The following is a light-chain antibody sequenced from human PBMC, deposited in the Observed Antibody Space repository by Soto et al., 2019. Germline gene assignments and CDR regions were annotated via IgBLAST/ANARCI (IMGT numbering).Light chain of an antibody. CDR3: SSYTSSSTYV. Sequence: QSALTQPASVSGSPGQSITISCTGTSSDVAGYNYVSWYQQHPGKAPKLMIYDVSNRPSGVSNRFSGSKSGKTASLTISGLQAEDEADYYCSSYTSSSTYVFGTGTKLTVL. CDR1: SSDVAGYNY. V-gene: IGLV2-14*01. CDR2: DVS. J-gene: IGLJ1*01.